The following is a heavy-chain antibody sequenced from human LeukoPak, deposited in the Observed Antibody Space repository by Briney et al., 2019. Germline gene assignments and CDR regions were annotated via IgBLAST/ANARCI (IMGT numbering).Heavy chain of an antibody. CDR2: ISAYNGNT. D-gene: IGHD3-22*01. Sequence: GASVKVSCKASGYTFTSYGISWVRQAPGQGLVWMGWISAYNGNTNYAQKLQGRVTMTTDTSTSTAYMELRSLRSDDTAVYYCAREQVSSGIYYYYYYGMDVWGQGTTVTVSS. J-gene: IGHJ6*02. CDR3: AREQVSSGIYYYYYYGMDV. V-gene: IGHV1-18*01. CDR1: GYTFTSYG.